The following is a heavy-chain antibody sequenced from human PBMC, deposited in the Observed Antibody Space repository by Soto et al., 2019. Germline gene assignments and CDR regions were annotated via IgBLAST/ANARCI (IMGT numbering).Heavy chain of an antibody. Sequence: ASVKVSCKASGYTFTSYGISWVRQAPGQGLEWMGWIIAYNGNTNYAQKLQGRVTMTTDTSTSTAYMELRSLRSDDTAVYYCARGKGRLERRKNNLARGGYYFDYWGQETLDTVSS. CDR3: ARGKGRLERRKNNLARGGYYFDY. J-gene: IGHJ4*02. CDR1: GYTFTSYG. CDR2: IIAYNGNT. V-gene: IGHV1-18*01. D-gene: IGHD1-1*01.